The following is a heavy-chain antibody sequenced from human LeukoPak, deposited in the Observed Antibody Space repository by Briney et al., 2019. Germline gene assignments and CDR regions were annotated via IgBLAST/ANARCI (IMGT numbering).Heavy chain of an antibody. D-gene: IGHD3-22*01. J-gene: IGHJ3*02. CDR3: AKEKLYYYDSSGYRGDAFDI. CDR2: INPSGGST. Sequence: ASVKVSCKASGYTFTDYYMHWVRQAPGQGLEWMGIINPSGGSTSYAQKFQGRVTMTRDTSTSTVYMELSSLRSEDTAVYCCAKEKLYYYDSSGYRGDAFDIWGQGTMVTVSS. CDR1: GYTFTDYY. V-gene: IGHV1-46*01.